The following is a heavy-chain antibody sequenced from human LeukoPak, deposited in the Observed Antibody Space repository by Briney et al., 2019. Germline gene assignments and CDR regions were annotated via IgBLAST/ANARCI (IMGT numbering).Heavy chain of an antibody. CDR3: ARYGRRARAFDI. D-gene: IGHD3-10*01. CDR1: GYTFTGYY. CDR2: ISAYNGNT. J-gene: IGHJ3*02. V-gene: IGHV1-18*04. Sequence: ASVKVSCKASGYTFTGYYMHWVRQAPGQGLEWMGWISAYNGNTNYAQKLQGRVTMTTDTSTSTAYMELRSLRSDDTAVYYCARYGRRARAFDIWGQGTMVTVSS.